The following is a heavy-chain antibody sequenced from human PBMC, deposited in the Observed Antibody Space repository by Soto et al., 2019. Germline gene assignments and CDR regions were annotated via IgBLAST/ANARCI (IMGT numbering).Heavy chain of an antibody. J-gene: IGHJ4*02. Sequence: GGSLRLSCAASGFTLSGYAMDWVRQAPGKGLEYVSGISSNGVGTYYTNSVQGRFTISRDNSKNTVYLQMNSLRAYDTAVYYCAKDRLAGGFDYWGQGTLVTVSS. D-gene: IGHD3-16*01. CDR2: ISSNGVGT. CDR3: AKDRLAGGFDY. V-gene: IGHV3-64*04. CDR1: GFTLSGYA.